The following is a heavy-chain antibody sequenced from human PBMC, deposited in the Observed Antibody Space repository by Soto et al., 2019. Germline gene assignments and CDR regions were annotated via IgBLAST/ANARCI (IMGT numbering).Heavy chain of an antibody. CDR2: INPNSGGT. CDR1: GYTFTGYY. V-gene: IGHV1-2*02. Sequence: ASVKVSCQASGYTFTGYYMHWVRQAPGQGLEWMGWINPNSGGTNYAQKFQGRVTMTRDTSISTAYMELSRLRSDDTAVYYCARAAIYSGSYFDAFDIWGQGTMVTVSS. J-gene: IGHJ3*02. CDR3: ARAAIYSGSYFDAFDI. D-gene: IGHD1-26*01.